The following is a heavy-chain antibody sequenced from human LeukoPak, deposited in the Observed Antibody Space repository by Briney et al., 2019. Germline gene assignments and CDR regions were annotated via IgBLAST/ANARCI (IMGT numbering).Heavy chain of an antibody. CDR3: ARSMVRGVFDY. CDR2: NYYSGST. D-gene: IGHD3-10*01. CDR1: GGSISSYY. J-gene: IGHJ4*02. V-gene: IGHV4-59*01. Sequence: SETLSLTCTVSGGSISSYYWSWIRQPPGKGLEWIGYNYYSGSTNYNPSLKSRVTISVDTSKNQFSLKLSSVTAADTAVYYCARSMVRGVFDYWGQGTLVTVSS.